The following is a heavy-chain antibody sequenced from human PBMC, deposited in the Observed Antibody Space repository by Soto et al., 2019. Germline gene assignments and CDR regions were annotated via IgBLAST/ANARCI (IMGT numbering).Heavy chain of an antibody. D-gene: IGHD4-4*01. V-gene: IGHV3-7*01. CDR2: IKPDESEK. Sequence: PGGSLRLSCTASGFTFSDSWMTLVRQAPGKGLEWVARIKPDESEKKYADSVKGRFSISRDNAKNSMYLQMDSLRGEDTAVYYCVRGGSNYASWGQGTLVTVSS. CDR1: GFTFSDSW. J-gene: IGHJ5*02. CDR3: VRGGSNYAS.